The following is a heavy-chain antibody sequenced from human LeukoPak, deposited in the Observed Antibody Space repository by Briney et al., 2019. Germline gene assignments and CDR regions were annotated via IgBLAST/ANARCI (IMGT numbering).Heavy chain of an antibody. CDR1: GVTFSSYG. CDR2: ISYDGSNK. V-gene: IGHV3-30-3*01. CDR3: ARDRYCSGGSCYRLYYYYYGMDV. J-gene: IGHJ6*02. D-gene: IGHD2-15*01. Sequence: GGPLRLSCAASGVTFSSYGMHWVRQAPGKGLEWVAVISYDGSNKYYADSVKGRFTISRDNPKNTLYLQMNSLRAEDTAVYYCARDRYCSGGSCYRLYYYYYGMDVWGQGTTVTVSS.